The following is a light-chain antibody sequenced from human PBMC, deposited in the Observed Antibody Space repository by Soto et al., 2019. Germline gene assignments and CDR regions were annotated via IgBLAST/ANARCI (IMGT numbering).Light chain of an antibody. V-gene: IGKV1-5*03. J-gene: IGKJ3*01. CDR2: RAS. CDR3: QHYDTYSGT. CDR1: QSISSW. Sequence: DIQMTQSPSTLSASVGDRVTITCRASQSISSWLAWYQQKPGKAPKLLIYRASSLESAVPPRFSGSGSGAEFTLTISSLQPDDFATYYCQHYDTYSGTFGPGTEVDIK.